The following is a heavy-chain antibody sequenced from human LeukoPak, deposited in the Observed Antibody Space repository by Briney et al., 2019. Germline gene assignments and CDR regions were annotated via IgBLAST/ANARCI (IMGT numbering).Heavy chain of an antibody. J-gene: IGHJ4*02. Sequence: ASVKVSCKPSGYTFTSYAMHWVRQAPGQRLEWMGCINAGNGNTKYSQEFQGRVTITRDTSASTAYMELSSLRSEDMAVYYCASPVEQQLTRDGYWGQGTLVTVSS. V-gene: IGHV1-3*03. CDR3: ASPVEQQLTRDGY. D-gene: IGHD6-13*01. CDR1: GYTFTSYA. CDR2: INAGNGNT.